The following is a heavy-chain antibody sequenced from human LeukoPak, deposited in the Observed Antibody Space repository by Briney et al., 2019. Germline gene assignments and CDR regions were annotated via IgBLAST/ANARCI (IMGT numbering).Heavy chain of an antibody. J-gene: IGHJ4*02. CDR1: GLTFSSNA. CDR2: ITNNGDNT. D-gene: IGHD5-12*01. CDR3: VKGRGYSGYDASLLDY. Sequence: GGSLRLSCSASGLTFSSNAMHWVRQAPGKGLEYVSAITNNGDNTYYVDSVRGRFTISRDNSKNTLYLQMSSLRAEDTAVYYCVKGRGYSGYDASLLDYWGQGTLVTVSS. V-gene: IGHV3-64D*09.